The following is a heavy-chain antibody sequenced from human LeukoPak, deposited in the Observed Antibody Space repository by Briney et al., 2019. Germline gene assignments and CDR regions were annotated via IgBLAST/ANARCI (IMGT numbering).Heavy chain of an antibody. CDR2: ISSSGSTI. D-gene: IGHD2-2*02. CDR3: ARSEMLYRVVVVVPVAIRYFDY. CDR1: GFTFSDYY. Sequence: PGGSLRLSCAASGFTFSDYYMSWIRQAPGKGLEWVSYISSSGSTIYYADSVKGRFTISRDNAKNSLYLQMNSLRAEDTAVYYCARSEMLYRVVVVVPVAIRYFDYWGQGTLVTVSS. V-gene: IGHV3-11*01. J-gene: IGHJ4*02.